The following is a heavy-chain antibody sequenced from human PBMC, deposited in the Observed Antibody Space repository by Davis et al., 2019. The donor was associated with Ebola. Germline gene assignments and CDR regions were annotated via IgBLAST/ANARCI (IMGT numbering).Heavy chain of an antibody. D-gene: IGHD1-1*01. CDR1: GGSTTTSSHY. Sequence: SETLSLTCTVSGGSTTTSSHYWSWIRQPPGKGLEWIGEINHSGSTNYNPSLKSRVTISVDTSKNQFSLKLSSVTAADTAVYYCARVRLWLYNNFDYWGQGTLVTVSS. V-gene: IGHV4-39*07. CDR2: INHSGST. J-gene: IGHJ4*02. CDR3: ARVRLWLYNNFDY.